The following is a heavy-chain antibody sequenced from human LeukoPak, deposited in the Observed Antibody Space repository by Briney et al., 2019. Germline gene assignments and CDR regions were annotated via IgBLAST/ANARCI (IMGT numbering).Heavy chain of an antibody. CDR3: ARAYYYDSSGDGFDI. Sequence: SETLSLTCIVSGGSISSISSNNYHWGWIRQPPGKGLEWIGSIYYSGSTYYNPSLKSRVTISVDTSKNQFSLKLSSVTAADTAVYYCARAYYYDSSGDGFDIWGQGTMVTVSS. CDR2: IYYSGST. CDR1: GGSISSISSNNYH. J-gene: IGHJ3*02. D-gene: IGHD3-22*01. V-gene: IGHV4-39*07.